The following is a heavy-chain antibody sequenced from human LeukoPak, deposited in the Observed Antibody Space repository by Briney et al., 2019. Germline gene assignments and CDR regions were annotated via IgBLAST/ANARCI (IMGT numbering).Heavy chain of an antibody. Sequence: PGGSLRLSCAASGFTFDDYAMHWVRQAPGKGLEWVSGISWNSGSIGYADSVKGRFTISRDNSKNTLYLQMNSLRAEDTAVYYCAREPYSTRYYYYYYGMDVWGQGTTVTVSS. D-gene: IGHD6-13*01. CDR2: ISWNSGSI. CDR3: AREPYSTRYYYYYYGMDV. CDR1: GFTFDDYA. J-gene: IGHJ6*02. V-gene: IGHV3-9*01.